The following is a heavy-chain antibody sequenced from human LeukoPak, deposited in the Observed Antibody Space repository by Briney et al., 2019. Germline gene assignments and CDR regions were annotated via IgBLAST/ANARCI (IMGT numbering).Heavy chain of an antibody. CDR3: ASHCSGGSCYEGYNWFDP. Sequence: PSETLSLTCAVSGYSISSGYYWGWIRQPPGKGLGWIGSIYNSGSTHYNPSLKSRVTISVDRSKNQFSLKLSSVTAADTAVYYCASHCSGGSCYEGYNWFDPWGQGTLVTVSS. CDR2: IYNSGST. CDR1: GYSISSGYY. V-gene: IGHV4-38-2*01. D-gene: IGHD2-15*01. J-gene: IGHJ5*02.